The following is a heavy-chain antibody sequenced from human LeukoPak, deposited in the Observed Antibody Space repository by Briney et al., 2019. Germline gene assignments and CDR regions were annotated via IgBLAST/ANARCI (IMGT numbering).Heavy chain of an antibody. D-gene: IGHD2-21*02. Sequence: EAGGSERLSWAVSGFSFDVYGMGWVRQHARKGLEWVTCIRWNSNNIAYADSVKGRFTISRDNAKNTLYLQMNSLRAEDTAVYYCAKYLYGLLTRGDCYNWFDPWGQGTLGTVSS. J-gene: IGHJ5*02. V-gene: IGHV3-9*01. CDR2: IRWNSNNI. CDR1: GFSFDVYG. CDR3: AKYLYGLLTRGDCYNWFDP.